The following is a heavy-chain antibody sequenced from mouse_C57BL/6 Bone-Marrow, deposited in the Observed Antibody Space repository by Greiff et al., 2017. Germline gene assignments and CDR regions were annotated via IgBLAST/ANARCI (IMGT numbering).Heavy chain of an antibody. Sequence: VQLQQPGAELVMPGASVKLSCKASGYTFTSYWMHWVKQRPGQGLEWIGEIDPSDSYTNYNQKFKGKSTLTVDKSSSTAYMQLSSLTSEDSAVYYCARSLITTVVATRFDYWGQGTTLTVSS. D-gene: IGHD1-1*01. J-gene: IGHJ2*01. CDR1: GYTFTSYW. CDR2: IDPSDSYT. CDR3: ARSLITTVVATRFDY. V-gene: IGHV1-69*01.